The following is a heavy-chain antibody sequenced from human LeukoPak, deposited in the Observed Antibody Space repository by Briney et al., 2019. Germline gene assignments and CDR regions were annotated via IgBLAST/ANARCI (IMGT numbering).Heavy chain of an antibody. CDR3: ARDRLRWGPYYYDSPPGAFDI. J-gene: IGHJ3*02. CDR1: GFTFSSYA. D-gene: IGHD3-22*01. V-gene: IGHV3-7*01. CDR2: IKQDGGEK. Sequence: GGSLRLSCAASGFTFSSYAMSWVRQAPGKGLEWVANIKQDGGEKYYVDSVKGRFTISRDNAKNSLYLQMNSLRAEDTAVYYCARDRLRWGPYYYDSPPGAFDIWGQGTMVTVSS.